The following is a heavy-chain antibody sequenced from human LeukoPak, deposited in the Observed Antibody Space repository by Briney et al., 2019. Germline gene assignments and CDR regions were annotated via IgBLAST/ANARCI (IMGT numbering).Heavy chain of an antibody. V-gene: IGHV4-61*02. CDR3: ARRGVLWFGELFYYGMDV. Sequence: SETLSLTCTVSGGSLSGGTSYWSWIRQPAGKGLEWIGRIYASGRSNYNPSLESRVTISVDTSKDQFSLKMNSMTAADTAVYYCARRGVLWFGELFYYGMDVWGQGTTVTVSS. CDR1: GGSLSGGTSY. CDR2: IYASGRS. D-gene: IGHD3-10*01. J-gene: IGHJ6*02.